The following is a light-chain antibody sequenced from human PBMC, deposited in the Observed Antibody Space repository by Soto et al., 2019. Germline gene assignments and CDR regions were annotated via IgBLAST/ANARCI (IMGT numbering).Light chain of an antibody. CDR3: QQYNNWPIT. J-gene: IGKJ5*01. Sequence: LTQSPGTLSLSPGERATLSCSASQSVTSSYLAWYQQKPGQAPRLLIYGASTRATGIPARFSGSGSGTEFTLTISSLQSEDFAVYYCQQYNNWPITSAQGTRPEI. CDR1: QSVTSSY. CDR2: GAS. V-gene: IGKV3-15*01.